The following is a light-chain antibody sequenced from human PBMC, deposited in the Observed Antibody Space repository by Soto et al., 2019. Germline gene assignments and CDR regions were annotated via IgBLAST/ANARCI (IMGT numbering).Light chain of an antibody. CDR2: KAS. CDR3: QQYNCYSAE. CDR1: QTISSW. J-gene: IGKJ1*01. Sequence: EIPVTHPPSCLSPSLLHPCALTFLASQTISSWLAWYQQKPGKAPKLLIYKASTLKSGVPSRFSGSGSGTEFTLTISSLQPDDFATYYCQQYNCYSAEFCQGTKVDVK. V-gene: IGKV1-5*03.